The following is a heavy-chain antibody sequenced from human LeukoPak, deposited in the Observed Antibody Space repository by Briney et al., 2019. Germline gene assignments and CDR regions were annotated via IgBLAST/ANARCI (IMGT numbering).Heavy chain of an antibody. CDR1: GGSFSGYY. V-gene: IGHV4-34*01. Sequence: PSETLSLTCAVYGGSFSGYYWSWIRQPPGKGLEWIGEINHSGSTNYNPSLKSRVTMSVDTSKNQFSLKLSSVTAADTAVYYCASLMVRGVGDAFDIWGQGTMVTVSS. J-gene: IGHJ3*02. CDR3: ASLMVRGVGDAFDI. CDR2: INHSGST. D-gene: IGHD3-10*01.